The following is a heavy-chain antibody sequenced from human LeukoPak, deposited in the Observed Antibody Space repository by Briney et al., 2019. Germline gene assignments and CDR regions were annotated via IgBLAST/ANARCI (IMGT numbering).Heavy chain of an antibody. Sequence: GGSLRLSCAASGFTVSSNYMSWVRQAPGKGLEWVSVIYSGGSTYYADSVKGRFTISRDNSKNTLCLQMNSLRAEDTAVYYCARVGSVVAAHFDYWGQGTLVTVSS. V-gene: IGHV3-53*01. CDR1: GFTVSSNY. D-gene: IGHD2-15*01. CDR3: ARVGSVVAAHFDY. CDR2: IYSGGST. J-gene: IGHJ4*02.